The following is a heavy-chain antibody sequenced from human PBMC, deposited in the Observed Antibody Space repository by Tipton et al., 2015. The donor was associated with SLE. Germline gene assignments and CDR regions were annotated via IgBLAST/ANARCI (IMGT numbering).Heavy chain of an antibody. CDR2: IYYSGST. J-gene: IGHJ3*02. D-gene: IGHD2-2*01. CDR3: ASCSSSDAFDI. CDR1: GGSISSGGYY. Sequence: TLSLTCTVSGGSISSGGYYWSWIRQHPGKGLEWIGDIYYSGSTYYNPSLKSRVTISVDTSKNQFSLKLSSVTAADTAVYYCASCSSSDAFDIWGQGTMVTVSS. V-gene: IGHV4-31*03.